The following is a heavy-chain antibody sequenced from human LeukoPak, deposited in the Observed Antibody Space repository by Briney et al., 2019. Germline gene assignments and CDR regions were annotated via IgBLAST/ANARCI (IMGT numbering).Heavy chain of an antibody. V-gene: IGHV3-66*02. CDR1: GFTVSSNY. CDR3: ARETVTMVRGVIKDFQH. Sequence: GGSLRLSCAASGFTVSSNYMSWVRQAPGKGLEWASVIYSGGSTYYADSVKGRFTISRDNSKNTLYLQMNSLRAEDTAVYYCARETVTMVRGVIKDFQHWGQGTLVTVSS. CDR2: IYSGGST. J-gene: IGHJ1*01. D-gene: IGHD3-10*01.